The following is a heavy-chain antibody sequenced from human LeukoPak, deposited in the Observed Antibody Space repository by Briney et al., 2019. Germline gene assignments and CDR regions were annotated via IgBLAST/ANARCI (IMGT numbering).Heavy chain of an antibody. Sequence: ASXXVSCKVSGYTLTELSMHWVRQAPGKGLEWMGGFDPEDGETIYAQKFQGRVTITEDTSKDKAYMELSSLRSEDTAVYYCATVLSILWGNWFDPWGQGTLVTVSS. CDR3: ATVLSILWGNWFDP. V-gene: IGHV1-24*01. CDR1: GYTLTELS. J-gene: IGHJ5*02. D-gene: IGHD3-10*01. CDR2: FDPEDGET.